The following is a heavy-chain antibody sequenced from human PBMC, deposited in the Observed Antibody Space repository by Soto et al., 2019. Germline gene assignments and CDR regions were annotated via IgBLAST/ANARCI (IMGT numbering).Heavy chain of an antibody. CDR1: GGTFSSYT. D-gene: IGHD6-13*01. V-gene: IGHV1-69*02. CDR3: ARAWYSSSWYGGGYYYYGMDV. Sequence: QVQLVQSGAEVKKPGSSVKVSCKASGGTFSSYTISWVRQAPGQGLEWMGRIIPILGIANYAQKFQGRVTITADKSTSTAYMELSSLRSEDTAEYYCARAWYSSSWYGGGYYYYGMDVWGQGTTVTVSS. J-gene: IGHJ6*02. CDR2: IIPILGIA.